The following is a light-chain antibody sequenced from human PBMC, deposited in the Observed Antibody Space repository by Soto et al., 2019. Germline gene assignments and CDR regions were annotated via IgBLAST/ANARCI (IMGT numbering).Light chain of an antibody. CDR3: QQYNNWPPWT. J-gene: IGKJ1*01. CDR2: GAS. CDR1: QSVSSN. V-gene: IGKV3-15*01. Sequence: EIVMTQSPATLSVSPGERATLSCRASQSVSSNLAWYQQKPGQAPRLLIYGASTRATGIPARFSGSGSGTEFTPAISSLQSEDFAVYYWQQYNNWPPWTFGKGTKVEIK.